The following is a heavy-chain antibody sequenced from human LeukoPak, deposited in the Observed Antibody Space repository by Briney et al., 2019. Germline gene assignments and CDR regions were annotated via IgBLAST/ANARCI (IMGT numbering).Heavy chain of an antibody. Sequence: PSEPLSLTCTVSGGSISSYYWSWIRQPPGKGLEWIGYIYYSGSTNYNPSLKSRVTISVDTSKNRFSLKLRSVTAADTAVYYCARVEVLYSSSWITTDYWGQGTLVTVSS. J-gene: IGHJ4*02. D-gene: IGHD6-13*01. CDR1: GGSISSYY. CDR3: ARVEVLYSSSWITTDY. V-gene: IGHV4-59*01. CDR2: IYYSGST.